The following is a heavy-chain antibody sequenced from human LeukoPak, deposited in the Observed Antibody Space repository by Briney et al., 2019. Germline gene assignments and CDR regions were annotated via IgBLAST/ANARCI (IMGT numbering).Heavy chain of an antibody. D-gene: IGHD6-19*01. CDR2: IIPILGIA. CDR3: ASRYSSGWYNFDY. CDR1: GGTFSSYA. J-gene: IGHJ4*02. V-gene: IGHV1-69*04. Sequence: GASVKVSCKASGGTFSSYAISWVRQAPGQGLEWMGRIIPILGIANYAQKLQGRVTITADKSTSTAYMELSSLRSEDTAVYYCASRYSSGWYNFDYWGQGTLVTVSS.